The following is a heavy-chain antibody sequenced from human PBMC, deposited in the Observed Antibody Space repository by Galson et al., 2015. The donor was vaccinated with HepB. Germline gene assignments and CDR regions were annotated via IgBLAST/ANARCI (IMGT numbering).Heavy chain of an antibody. Sequence: SLRLSCAVSGFPFSNFGLHWVRQAPGKGLEWLSSISFDGNNESYVDSVRGRFTISRDNSKNMVYLHMSNLRTEDSATYYCARDQTSYDFWSGYFWFDPWGQGTQVIVSS. V-gene: IGHV3-30*02. CDR2: ISFDGNNE. D-gene: IGHD3-3*01. J-gene: IGHJ5*02. CDR1: GFPFSNFG. CDR3: ARDQTSYDFWSGYFWFDP.